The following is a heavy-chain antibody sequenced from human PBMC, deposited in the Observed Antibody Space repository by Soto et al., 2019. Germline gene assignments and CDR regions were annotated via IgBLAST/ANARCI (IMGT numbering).Heavy chain of an antibody. Sequence: QVQLVQSGAEVKQPGASVSVSCKASGYNITTYVVHWVRQAPGQGLEWMGWINSGSGNTVYSQKFQGRVTFTRDTSATTAYMDLSSLTSQDTAVYFFARGYTSGWTFDFWGRGTLVTVSS. D-gene: IGHD6-19*01. V-gene: IGHV1-3*01. CDR2: INSGSGNT. CDR1: GYNITTYV. J-gene: IGHJ4*02. CDR3: ARGYTSGWTFDF.